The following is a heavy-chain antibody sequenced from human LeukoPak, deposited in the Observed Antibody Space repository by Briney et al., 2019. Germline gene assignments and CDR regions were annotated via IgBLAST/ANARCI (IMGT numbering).Heavy chain of an antibody. CDR1: GFTFSSYA. J-gene: IGHJ4*02. CDR2: ISGSGGST. D-gene: IGHD3-22*01. CDR3: ANTPPYYYDSSGYYPLDY. Sequence: GGSLRLSCAASGFTFSSYAMSWVRQAPGKGLEWVSAISGSGGSTYYADSVKGRFTISRDNSKNTLYLQMNSLRAEDTAVYYCANTPPYYYDSSGYYPLDYWGQGTLVTVSS. V-gene: IGHV3-23*01.